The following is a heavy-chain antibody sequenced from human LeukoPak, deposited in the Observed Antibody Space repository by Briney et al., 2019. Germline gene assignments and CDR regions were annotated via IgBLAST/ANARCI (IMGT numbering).Heavy chain of an antibody. CDR1: GFAFSIYE. V-gene: IGHV3-48*03. D-gene: IGHD6-13*01. CDR2: ISSSGSYI. Sequence: GGSLRLSCTASGFAFSIYEMDWVRQAPGKGLEWVSYISSSGSYIQYAESVKGRFTISRDNAEKSLFLQMNSLRDEDTAVYYCARDPGYSSTGVDAFDIWGRGTMVTVSS. CDR3: ARDPGYSSTGVDAFDI. J-gene: IGHJ3*02.